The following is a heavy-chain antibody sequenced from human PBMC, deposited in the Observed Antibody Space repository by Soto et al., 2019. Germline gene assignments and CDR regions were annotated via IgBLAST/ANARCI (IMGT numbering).Heavy chain of an antibody. J-gene: IGHJ6*02. D-gene: IGHD1-20*01. V-gene: IGHV3-49*04. Sequence: GGSLRLSCTGSEYSFGDYAMTWVRQAQGKGLEWVACIRGKAYGGAVEYAASVKGRLTISRDDSKSIAYLQMDSLKREDSGVYYCTRWYIIRWSPPPRSMDFWCQGTIVTLSS. CDR2: IRGKAYGGAV. CDR3: TRWYIIRWSPPPRSMDF. CDR1: EYSFGDYA.